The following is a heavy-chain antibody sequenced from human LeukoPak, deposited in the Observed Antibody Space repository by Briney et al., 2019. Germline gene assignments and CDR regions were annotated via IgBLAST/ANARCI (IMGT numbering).Heavy chain of an antibody. CDR2: ISYDGSNK. D-gene: IGHD3-10*01. CDR1: GFTFSSYG. J-gene: IGHJ4*02. V-gene: IGHV3-30*18. Sequence: PGGSLRLSCAASGFTFSSYGMHWVRQAPGKGLEWGAVISYDGSNKYYADSVKGRFTISRDNSKNTLYLQMNSLRAEDTAVYYCAKEFRVRGVIMDFDYWGQGTLVTVSS. CDR3: AKEFRVRGVIMDFDY.